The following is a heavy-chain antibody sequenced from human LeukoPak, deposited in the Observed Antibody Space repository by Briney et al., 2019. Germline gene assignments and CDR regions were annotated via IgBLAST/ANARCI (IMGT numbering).Heavy chain of an antibody. J-gene: IGHJ4*02. CDR2: IYHSGST. V-gene: IGHV4-4*02. Sequence: SETLSLTCAVSGGSISSSNWWSWVRQPPGKGLEWIGEIYHSGSTNYNPSLKSRVTISVDKSKNQFSLKLSSVTAAGTAVYYCARVRLRLGYYFDYWGQGTLVTVSS. CDR3: ARVRLRLGYYFDY. CDR1: GGSISSSNW. D-gene: IGHD6-25*01.